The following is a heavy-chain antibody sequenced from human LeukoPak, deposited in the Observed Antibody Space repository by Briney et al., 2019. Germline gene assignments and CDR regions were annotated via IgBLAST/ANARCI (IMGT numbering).Heavy chain of an antibody. D-gene: IGHD2-2*01. Sequence: GGSLRLSCAASGFTFSNYGMHWVRQAPGKGLEWVAFIRYDGSDKYYADSVKGRFTISRDNSKNTLYLQMNSLRAEDTAVYYCAKDKQVLWWYFDYWGQGTLVTVSS. V-gene: IGHV3-30*02. J-gene: IGHJ4*02. CDR3: AKDKQVLWWYFDY. CDR2: IRYDGSDK. CDR1: GFTFSNYG.